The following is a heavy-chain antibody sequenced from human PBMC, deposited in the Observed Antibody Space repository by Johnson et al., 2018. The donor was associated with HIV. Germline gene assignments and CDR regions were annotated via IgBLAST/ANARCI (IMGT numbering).Heavy chain of an antibody. Sequence: VQLVESGGGVVQPGRSLRLSCTASGFTFSSYVIHWVRQAPGKGLEWVALIWYDGSNKYYADSVRGRFTISRDNSKNTLYLQMNSLRAEDTAVYHCAREGAWEVRPRAFDIWGQVTMVTVSS. J-gene: IGHJ3*02. D-gene: IGHD1-26*01. CDR3: AREGAWEVRPRAFDI. CDR1: GFTFSSYV. CDR2: IWYDGSNK. V-gene: IGHV3-33*01.